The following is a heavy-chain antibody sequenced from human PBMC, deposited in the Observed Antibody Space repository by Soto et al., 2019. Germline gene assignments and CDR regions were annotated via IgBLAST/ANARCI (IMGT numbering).Heavy chain of an antibody. CDR1: GFTFSDYA. Sequence: VQLVESGGGVVQPGRSLRLSCAASGFTFSDYAMHWVRQAPGKGLEWVAVVSHDGRNTHYADSVKGRLTISRASSKNTVSLEMTSLRAEYTAVYYCAKGGRQWLVTSDFNYWGQGALITVSS. D-gene: IGHD6-19*01. CDR2: VSHDGRNT. V-gene: IGHV3-30*18. CDR3: AKGGRQWLVTSDFNY. J-gene: IGHJ4*02.